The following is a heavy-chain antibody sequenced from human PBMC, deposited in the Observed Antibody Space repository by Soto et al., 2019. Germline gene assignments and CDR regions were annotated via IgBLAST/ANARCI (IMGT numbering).Heavy chain of an antibody. CDR1: GFSFAGYA. Sequence: GSLRLSCAAAGFSFAGYALTWVRQAPGKGLEWLSAVSGGGASTYYADSVRGRFSISRDVSGNMIYLQLNRLTAGDTATYYCAKTQTFNGYYGGFDAWGQGTRVTVSS. CDR2: VSGGGAST. CDR3: AKTQTFNGYYGGFDA. V-gene: IGHV3-23*01. J-gene: IGHJ4*02. D-gene: IGHD3-3*01.